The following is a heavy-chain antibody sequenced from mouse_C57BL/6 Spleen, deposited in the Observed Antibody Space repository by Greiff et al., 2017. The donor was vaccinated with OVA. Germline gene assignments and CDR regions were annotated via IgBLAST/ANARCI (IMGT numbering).Heavy chain of an antibody. D-gene: IGHD2-4*01. CDR3: ALYYDYLY. V-gene: IGHV1-69*01. CDR2: IDPSDSYT. CDR1: GYTFTSYW. J-gene: IGHJ2*01. Sequence: VKLQQPGAELVMPGASVKLSCKASGYTFTSYWMHWVKQRPGQGLEWIGEIDPSDSYTNYNQKFKGKSTLTVDKSSSTAYMQLSSLTSEDSAVYYCALYYDYLYWGQGTTLTVSS.